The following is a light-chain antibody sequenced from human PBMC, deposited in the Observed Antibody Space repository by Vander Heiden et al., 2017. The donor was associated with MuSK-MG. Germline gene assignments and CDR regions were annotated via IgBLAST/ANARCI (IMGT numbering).Light chain of an antibody. CDR2: GAS. CDR3: QQYNNWPLT. CDR1: QSVSSN. Sequence: EIVMTQSPATLSVSPGASAPLSCRASQSVSSNLAWYRQKPGQAPRLLIYGASTRATGIPARFSGSGSGTEFTLTISSLQSEDFAVYYCQQYNNWPLTFGGGTKVEIK. J-gene: IGKJ4*01. V-gene: IGKV3-15*01.